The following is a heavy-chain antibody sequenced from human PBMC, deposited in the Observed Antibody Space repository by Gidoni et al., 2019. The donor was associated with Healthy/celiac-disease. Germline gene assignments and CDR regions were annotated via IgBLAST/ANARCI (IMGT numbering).Heavy chain of an antibody. D-gene: IGHD1-26*01. Sequence: EVQLVESGGGLVQPRRSLRLSCTASGFTFGDYAMSWFRQAPGKGLEWVGFIRSKAYGGTTEYAASVKGRFTISRDDSKSIAYLQMNSLKTEDTAVYYCTRQWELSGPFDYWGQGTLVTVSS. CDR3: TRQWELSGPFDY. J-gene: IGHJ4*02. V-gene: IGHV3-49*03. CDR1: GFTFGDYA. CDR2: IRSKAYGGTT.